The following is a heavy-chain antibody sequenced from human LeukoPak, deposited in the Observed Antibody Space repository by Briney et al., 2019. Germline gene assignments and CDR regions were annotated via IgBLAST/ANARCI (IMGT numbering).Heavy chain of an antibody. J-gene: IGHJ6*02. CDR1: GFTFSRNY. CDR3: ARDGGSSTKEPTGGYYYYGMDV. D-gene: IGHD1-1*01. CDR2: TYSDGST. V-gene: IGHV3-53*01. Sequence: PGGSLRLSCAASGFTFSRNYMSWVRQAPGKGLEWVSFTYSDGSTSFTESVKGRFTISRDNSKNTLSLQLNSLRVEDTAVYYCARDGGSSTKEPTGGYYYYGMDVWGQGTTVTVSS.